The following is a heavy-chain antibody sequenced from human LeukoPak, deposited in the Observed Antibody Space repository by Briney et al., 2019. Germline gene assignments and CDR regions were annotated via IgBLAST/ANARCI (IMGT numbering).Heavy chain of an antibody. Sequence: GGSLRLSCAASGFTFSSYEVNWVRQAPGKGLEWISYISNSGSTIYYADSVKGRFTISRDNAKNSLYLQMNSLRAEDTAVYYCAGRTSGFDYWGQGTLVTVSS. CDR3: AGRTSGFDY. CDR2: ISNSGSTI. J-gene: IGHJ4*02. D-gene: IGHD1-1*01. CDR1: GFTFSSYE. V-gene: IGHV3-48*03.